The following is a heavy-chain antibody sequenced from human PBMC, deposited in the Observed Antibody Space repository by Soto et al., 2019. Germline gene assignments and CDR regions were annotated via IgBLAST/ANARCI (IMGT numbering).Heavy chain of an antibody. CDR2: TYHRSKWYK. CDR3: ARGRYSSGWYSHYYYGMDV. D-gene: IGHD6-19*01. Sequence: SQTLSLTCAISGESVSSNSAAWNWIRQSPSRGLEWLGKTYHRSKWYKDYAVSVKSRISINPDTARNQFSLQLNSVTPEDTAVYYCARGRYSSGWYSHYYYGMDVWGQGTTVTVSS. V-gene: IGHV6-1*01. J-gene: IGHJ6*02. CDR1: GESVSSNSAA.